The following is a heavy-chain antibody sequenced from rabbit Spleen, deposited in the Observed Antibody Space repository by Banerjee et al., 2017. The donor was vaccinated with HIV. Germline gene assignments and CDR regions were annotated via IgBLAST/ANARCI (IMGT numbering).Heavy chain of an antibody. CDR2: IGAGSSGST. V-gene: IGHV1S45*01. CDR1: GFSFSSDYD. D-gene: IGHD1-1*01. CDR3: ARDSAGVIGWNFSL. Sequence: QEQLEESGGDLVKPGASLTLTCTASGFSFSSDYDMCWVRQAPGKGLEWIACIGAGSSGSTWYASWAKGRFTSSRPSSTTVNLQMTSLTGADTATYCCARDSAGVIGWNFSLWGPGTLVTVS. J-gene: IGHJ4*01.